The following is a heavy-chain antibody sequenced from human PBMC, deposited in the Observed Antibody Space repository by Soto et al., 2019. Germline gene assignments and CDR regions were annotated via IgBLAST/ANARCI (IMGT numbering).Heavy chain of an antibody. J-gene: IGHJ5*02. V-gene: IGHV4-59*01. D-gene: IGHD2-2*01. CDR2: IYYSGST. CDR3: ARLSGYCISTSCRNWFDP. Sequence: SETLSLTCTVSGGSISSYYWSWIRQPPGKGLEWIGYIYYSGSTNYNPSLKSRVTISVDTSKNQFSLKLSSVTAADTAVYYCARLSGYCISTSCRNWFDPWGQGTLVTVS. CDR1: GGSISSYY.